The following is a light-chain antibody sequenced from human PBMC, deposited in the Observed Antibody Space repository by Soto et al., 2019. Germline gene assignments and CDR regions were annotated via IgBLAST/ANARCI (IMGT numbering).Light chain of an antibody. J-gene: IGKJ4*01. Sequence: DIQMTQSPSSLSASVGDRVTITCRASQSIGGFLNCFQQKPGKAPKLLIYAASSLQSGVPSRFSGSGSGTDFTLTISSLQPEDFATYYCQQSYNVPLTFGGGTKVEIK. CDR1: QSIGGF. CDR3: QQSYNVPLT. CDR2: AAS. V-gene: IGKV1-39*01.